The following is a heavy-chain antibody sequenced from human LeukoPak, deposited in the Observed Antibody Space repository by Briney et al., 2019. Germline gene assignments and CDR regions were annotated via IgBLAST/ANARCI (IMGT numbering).Heavy chain of an antibody. CDR2: INPNSGGT. J-gene: IGHJ5*02. V-gene: IGHV1-2*02. D-gene: IGHD6-19*01. CDR1: GYTFTGYY. CDR3: AREVAVAGGWFDP. Sequence: ASVKVSCKASGYTFTGYYMHLVRQAPGQGLEWMGWINPNSGGTNYAQKFQGRVTMTRDTSISTAYMELSRLRSDDTAVYYCAREVAVAGGWFDPWGQGTLVTVSS.